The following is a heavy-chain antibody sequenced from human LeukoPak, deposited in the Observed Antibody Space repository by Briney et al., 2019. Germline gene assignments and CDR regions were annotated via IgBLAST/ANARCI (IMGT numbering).Heavy chain of an antibody. Sequence: GRSLRLSCAASGSTFDDYAMHWVRQAPGKGLEWVSGISWNSGSIGYADSVKGRFTISRDNAKNSLYLQMNSLRAEDTALYYCAKDMSGERTASYYYGMDVWGQGTTVTVSS. CDR3: AKDMSGERTASYYYGMDV. CDR2: ISWNSGSI. D-gene: IGHD5-18*01. V-gene: IGHV3-9*01. J-gene: IGHJ6*02. CDR1: GSTFDDYA.